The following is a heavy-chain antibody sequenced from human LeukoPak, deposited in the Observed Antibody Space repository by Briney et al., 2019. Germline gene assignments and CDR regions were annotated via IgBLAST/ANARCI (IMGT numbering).Heavy chain of an antibody. CDR3: ARVRATFSPHFDN. CDR2: INSDGSIT. J-gene: IGHJ4*02. V-gene: IGHV3-74*01. Sequence: GGSLRLSCAASGFTFSSYWMHWVRQAPGKGLMWVSRINSDGSITNYADSVKGRFTISKDNAKNTLYLQMNSLRAEDTAVYYCARVRATFSPHFDNWGQGTLVTVSS. D-gene: IGHD5-12*01. CDR1: GFTFSSYW.